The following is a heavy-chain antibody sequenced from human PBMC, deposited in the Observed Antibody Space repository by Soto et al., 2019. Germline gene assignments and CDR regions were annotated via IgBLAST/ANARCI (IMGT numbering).Heavy chain of an antibody. Sequence: PGGSLRLSCAASGFTFSSYAMSWVRQAPGKGLEWVSAISGSGDSTYYADSVKGRFTISRDNSKNTLYLQMNSLRAEDTAVYYCAKDPLEIQLWPKYYFDYWGQGTLVTVSS. CDR3: AKDPLEIQLWPKYYFDY. CDR1: GFTFSSYA. J-gene: IGHJ4*02. CDR2: ISGSGDST. V-gene: IGHV3-23*01. D-gene: IGHD5-18*01.